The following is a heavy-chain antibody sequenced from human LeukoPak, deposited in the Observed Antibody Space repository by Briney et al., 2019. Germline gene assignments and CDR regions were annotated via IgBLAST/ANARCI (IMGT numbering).Heavy chain of an antibody. V-gene: IGHV3-53*01. CDR1: GFTVSSNY. CDR2: IYSGGST. J-gene: IGHJ4*02. Sequence: PGGSLRLSCAASGFTVSSNYMSWVRQAPGKGLEWVSVIYSGGSTYYADSVKGRFTISRDNSKNTLYLQMNSLRAEDTAVYYCARGTISGSPLYYFDYWGQGTLVTVSS. D-gene: IGHD1-26*01. CDR3: ARGTISGSPLYYFDY.